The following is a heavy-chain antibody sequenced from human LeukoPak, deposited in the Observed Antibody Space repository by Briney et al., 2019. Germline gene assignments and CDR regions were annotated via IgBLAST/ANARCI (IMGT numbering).Heavy chain of an antibody. D-gene: IGHD6-13*01. CDR3: ARGSSSRYGRYNWFNP. J-gene: IGHJ5*02. Sequence: SETLSLTRAVYGGSFSGYYWSWIRQPPGKGLEWIGEINHSGSTNYNPSLKSRVTISVDTSKNQFSLKLSSVTAADTAVYYCARGSSSRYGRYNWFNPWGQGTLVTVSS. CDR1: GGSFSGYY. V-gene: IGHV4-34*01. CDR2: INHSGST.